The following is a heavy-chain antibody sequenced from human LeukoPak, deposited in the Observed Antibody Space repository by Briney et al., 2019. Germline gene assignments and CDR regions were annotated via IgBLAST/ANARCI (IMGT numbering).Heavy chain of an antibody. V-gene: IGHV1-2*02. CDR2: INPNSGGT. J-gene: IGHJ3*02. CDR3: ARRLNSGYDVVSEQLWTSDAFEI. D-gene: IGHD5-12*01. CDR1: GYTFTVYY. Sequence: ASVKVSCKASGYTFTVYYMHWVRQAPGQGLEWMGWINPNSGGTNYAQKFQGRVTMTRDTSISTAYMELRSLRSDDPAVYYCARRLNSGYDVVSEQLWTSDAFEIWGQGTIGNVSS.